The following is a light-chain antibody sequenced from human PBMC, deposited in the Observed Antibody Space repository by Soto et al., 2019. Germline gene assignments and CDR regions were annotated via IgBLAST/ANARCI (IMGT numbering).Light chain of an antibody. CDR1: SSDVGGDNY. CDR3: SSYTSSSTRV. J-gene: IGLJ3*02. V-gene: IGLV2-14*01. CDR2: EVS. Sequence: QSALTQPASVSGSPGQSITISGTGTSSDVGGDNYVSWYQQHPGTAPKLMIYEVSNRPSGVSNRFSGSKSGNTASLTISGLQAEHEADYYCSSYTSSSTRVVGGGTKLTVL.